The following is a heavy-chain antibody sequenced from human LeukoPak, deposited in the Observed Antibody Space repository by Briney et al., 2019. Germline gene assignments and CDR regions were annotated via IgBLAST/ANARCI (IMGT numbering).Heavy chain of an antibody. D-gene: IGHD3-9*01. CDR3: AREDILTGSVAY. Sequence: SETLSLTCKVSGASMSSYYWNWIRQPPGKGLEWIGYMYSSGSTNYNPSLKSRATISIDTSKNQFSLKVSSVTAADTAVYYCAREDILTGSVAYWGQGTLVTVSS. J-gene: IGHJ4*02. CDR2: MYSSGST. V-gene: IGHV4-59*01. CDR1: GASMSSYY.